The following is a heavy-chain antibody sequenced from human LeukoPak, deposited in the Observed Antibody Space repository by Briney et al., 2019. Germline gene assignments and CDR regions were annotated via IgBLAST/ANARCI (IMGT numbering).Heavy chain of an antibody. CDR2: ISRSGGDT. J-gene: IGHJ2*01. D-gene: IGHD3-16*01. V-gene: IGHV3-23*01. CDR3: AKGTYEPQHYWYFDL. CDR1: GFTFSAYA. Sequence: PGGSLRLSCEASGFTFSAYAMTWVRQAPGKGLEWVSGISRSGGDTYHADSVKGRFTISRDDSKNTLYLQMNSLRAEDTAVYCCAKGTYEPQHYWYFDLWGRGTLVTVSS.